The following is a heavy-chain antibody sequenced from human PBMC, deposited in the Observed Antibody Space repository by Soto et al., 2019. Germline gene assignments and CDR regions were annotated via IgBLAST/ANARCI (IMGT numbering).Heavy chain of an antibody. CDR2: ISGSGGST. CDR3: ATDFDWLFCLDY. V-gene: IGHV3-23*01. D-gene: IGHD3-9*01. J-gene: IGHJ4*02. Sequence: GGSLRLSCAASGFTFSSYAMSWVRQAPGKGLEWVSAISGSGGSTYYADSVKGRFTISRDNSKNTLYLQMNSLRAEDTAVYYCATDFDWLFCLDYWGQGTLVTVSS. CDR1: GFTFSSYA.